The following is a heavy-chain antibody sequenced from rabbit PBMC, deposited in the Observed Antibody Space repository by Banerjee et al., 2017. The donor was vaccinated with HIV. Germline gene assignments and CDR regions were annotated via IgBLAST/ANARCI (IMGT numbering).Heavy chain of an antibody. CDR3: AITIFDYDDYGDYFPSYFNL. J-gene: IGHJ4*01. V-gene: IGHV1S47*01. CDR2: IYPDYGYT. CDR1: GIDFSSYG. Sequence: QEQLVESGEGLVQPEGSLTLTCKASGIDFSSYGISWVRQAPGKGPEWISYIYPDYGYTDYASWVNGRFTISLDNAQNTVFLQMTSLTAADTATYFCAITIFDYDDYGDYFPSYFNLWGPGTLVTVS. D-gene: IGHD2-1*01.